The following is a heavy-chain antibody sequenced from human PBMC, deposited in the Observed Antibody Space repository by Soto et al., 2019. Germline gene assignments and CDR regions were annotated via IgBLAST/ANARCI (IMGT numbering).Heavy chain of an antibody. Sequence: ASVKVSCKASGYTFTAYYIHWVRQAPGQGLEWMGWINPNSRDTKNAQKFQGRVTMTRDASSGTAYMDLSRLRSDDTAVYYCARGTPTAAGSCLDFWGHGTLVTVSS. J-gene: IGHJ4*01. D-gene: IGHD6-13*01. CDR1: GYTFTAYY. CDR2: INPNSRDT. V-gene: IGHV1-2*02. CDR3: ARGTPTAAGSCLDF.